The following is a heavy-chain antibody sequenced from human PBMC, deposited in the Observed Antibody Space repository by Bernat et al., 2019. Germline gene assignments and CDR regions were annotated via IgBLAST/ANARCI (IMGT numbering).Heavy chain of an antibody. CDR3: ARILQGCSGINCSYFDY. CDR2: INSDGSST. Sequence: EVQLVESGGGLVQPGGSLRLSCTASGFNFNNYWMHWVRQAPGEGLVWVSRINSDGSSTSYADSVKGRLTISGDNARNTLYLQMRSLRAEETAVYYCARILQGCSGINCSYFDYWGQGTLVTVSS. V-gene: IGHV3-74*01. CDR1: GFNFNNYW. D-gene: IGHD2-15*01. J-gene: IGHJ4*02.